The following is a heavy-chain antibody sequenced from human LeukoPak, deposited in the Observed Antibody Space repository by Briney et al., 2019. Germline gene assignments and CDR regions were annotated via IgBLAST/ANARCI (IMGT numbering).Heavy chain of an antibody. CDR2: IYYSGST. CDR1: GGSISSGDYY. D-gene: IGHD3-3*01. CDR3: ARQLRFLEWFSETSWFDP. Sequence: SETLSLTCTVSGGSISSGDYYWSWIRQPPGKGLEWIGYIYYSGSTYYNPSLKSRVTISVDTSKNQFSLKLSSVTAADTAVHYCARQLRFLEWFSETSWFDPWGQGTLVTVSS. J-gene: IGHJ5*02. V-gene: IGHV4-30-4*08.